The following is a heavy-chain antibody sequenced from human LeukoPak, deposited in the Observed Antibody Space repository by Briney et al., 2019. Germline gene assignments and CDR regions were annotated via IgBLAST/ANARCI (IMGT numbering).Heavy chain of an antibody. D-gene: IGHD6-13*01. CDR1: GGSFSGYY. J-gene: IGHJ5*02. Sequence: TSETLSPTCAVSGGSFSGYYWNWIRQPPGKGLEWIGELNHSGSTNYNPSLKSRVTISVDTSKNQFSLKLSSVTAADTAVYYCAREANIASAIVWFDPWGQGTLVTVSS. V-gene: IGHV4-34*01. CDR3: AREANIASAIVWFDP. CDR2: LNHSGST.